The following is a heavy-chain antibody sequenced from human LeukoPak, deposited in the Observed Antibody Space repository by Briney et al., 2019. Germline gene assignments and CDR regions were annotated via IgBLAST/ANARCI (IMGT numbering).Heavy chain of an antibody. J-gene: IGHJ4*02. Sequence: GASVKVSCKASGYTFTSYGISWVRQAPGQGLEWMGWISAYNGNTNYAQKLQGRVTMTTDTSTSTAYMELRSLRSDDTAVYYCARDRKAVSQWLAIYYFDYWGRGTLVTVSS. CDR1: GYTFTSYG. V-gene: IGHV1-18*01. D-gene: IGHD6-19*01. CDR2: ISAYNGNT. CDR3: ARDRKAVSQWLAIYYFDY.